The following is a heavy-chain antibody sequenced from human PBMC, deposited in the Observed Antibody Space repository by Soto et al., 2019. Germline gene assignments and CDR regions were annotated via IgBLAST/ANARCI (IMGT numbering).Heavy chain of an antibody. D-gene: IGHD1-26*01. Sequence: ASVKVSCKASGYTFTSDYMHWVRQAPGQGLEWMGRINPSGGSTIYSQNFQGRFSVTTDTSTSTVYMELSSLRSEDTAVYYCARGFFVGVGATAYWGRGTLVTGSS. CDR1: GYTFTSDY. V-gene: IGHV1-46*01. CDR2: INPSGGST. CDR3: ARGFFVGVGATAY. J-gene: IGHJ4*02.